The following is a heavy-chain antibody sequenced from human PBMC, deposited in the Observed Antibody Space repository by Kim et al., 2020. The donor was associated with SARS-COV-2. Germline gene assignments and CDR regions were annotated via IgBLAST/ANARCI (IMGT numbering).Heavy chain of an antibody. D-gene: IGHD3-10*01. V-gene: IGHV4-39*01. Sequence: SLKSRVTISVDTSKTQFSLKLRSVTAADTAVYYCARHLALWPKYVGWFDPWGQGTLVTVSS. CDR3: ARHLALWPKYVGWFDP. J-gene: IGHJ5*02.